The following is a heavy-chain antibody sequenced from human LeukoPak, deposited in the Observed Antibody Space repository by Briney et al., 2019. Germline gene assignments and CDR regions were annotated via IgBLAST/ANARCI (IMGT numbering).Heavy chain of an antibody. CDR1: GGTFSSYA. CDR2: IIPIFGTA. Sequence: SVKVSCKASGGTFSSYAISWVRQAPGQGLEWMGGIIPIFGTANYAQKFQGRVTITTDESTSTAYMELSSLRSEDTAVYYCARDNGYSGSWYYFGYWGQGTLVTVSS. CDR3: ARDNGYSGSWYYFGY. V-gene: IGHV1-69*05. D-gene: IGHD6-13*01. J-gene: IGHJ4*02.